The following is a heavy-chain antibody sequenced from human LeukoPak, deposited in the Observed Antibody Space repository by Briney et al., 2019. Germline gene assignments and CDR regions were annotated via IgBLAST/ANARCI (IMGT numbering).Heavy chain of an antibody. V-gene: IGHV3-66*01. Sequence: GGSLRLSCAASGFTFSSYGMHWVRQAPGKGLEWVSVIYSGGSTYYADSVKGRFTISRDNSKNTLYLQMNSLRAEDTAVYYCAREGGYYDILTGPAPYGMDVWGQGTTVTVSS. D-gene: IGHD3-9*01. CDR2: IYSGGST. CDR1: GFTFSSYG. J-gene: IGHJ6*02. CDR3: AREGGYYDILTGPAPYGMDV.